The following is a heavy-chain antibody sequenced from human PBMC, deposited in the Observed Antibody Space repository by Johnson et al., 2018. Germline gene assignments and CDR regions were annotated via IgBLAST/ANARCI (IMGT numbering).Heavy chain of an antibody. CDR3: AKGVVVVPAAINAFDI. Sequence: VQLVESGGGLVQPGGSLRLSCAASGFTFSSYAMSWVRQAPGKGLEWVSAISGSGGSTYYADSVKGRFTISRDNSKNTLYLQRNSLRAGDTAVYYCAKGVVVVPAAINAFDIWGQGTMVTVAS. CDR1: GFTFSSYA. D-gene: IGHD2-2*01. CDR2: ISGSGGST. J-gene: IGHJ3*02. V-gene: IGHV3-23*04.